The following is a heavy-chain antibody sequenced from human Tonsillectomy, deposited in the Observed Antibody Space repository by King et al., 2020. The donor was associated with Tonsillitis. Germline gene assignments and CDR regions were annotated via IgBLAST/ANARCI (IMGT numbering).Heavy chain of an antibody. D-gene: IGHD3-10*01. Sequence: VQLVESGGGLVQPGGSLRLSCAVSGFTFSNFGMNWVRQAPGKGLEWVAFISGSRSTIYYADSVKGRFTISRDNAKNSLYLQMNSLRAEDTAVYYCARAFYGSGNAGYFDYWGQGTLVTVSS. J-gene: IGHJ4*02. CDR2: ISGSRSTI. V-gene: IGHV3-48*04. CDR3: ARAFYGSGNAGYFDY. CDR1: GFTFSNFG.